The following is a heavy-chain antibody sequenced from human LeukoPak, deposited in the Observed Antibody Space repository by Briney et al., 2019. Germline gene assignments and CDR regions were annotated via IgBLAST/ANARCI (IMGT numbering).Heavy chain of an antibody. D-gene: IGHD6-13*01. CDR1: GFTFSSYS. V-gene: IGHV3-30*02. CDR3: AKGRSSTSSLNALDI. CDR2: IRYDGSNE. J-gene: IGHJ3*02. Sequence: GGSLRLSCAASGFTFSSYSMNWVRQAPGKGLEWVSFIRYDGSNEYYADSVKGRFAISRDNSKNTAYLQMNSLRGEDTAVYYCAKGRSSTSSLNALDIWGQGTLVTVSS.